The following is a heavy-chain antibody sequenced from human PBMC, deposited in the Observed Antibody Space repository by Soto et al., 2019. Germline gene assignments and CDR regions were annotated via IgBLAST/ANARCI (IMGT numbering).Heavy chain of an antibody. V-gene: IGHV3-23*01. D-gene: IGHD2-15*01. Sequence: PGGSLRLSCAASGFALSSYAMSWVRQAPGKGLEWVSAISADGRGTFYADSVKGRFTISRDTSKNTLFLQMNSLRAEDTALYYCESWRDRFPDWGRGTLVTVSS. CDR2: ISADGRGT. CDR1: GFALSSYA. J-gene: IGHJ4*02. CDR3: ESWRDRFPD.